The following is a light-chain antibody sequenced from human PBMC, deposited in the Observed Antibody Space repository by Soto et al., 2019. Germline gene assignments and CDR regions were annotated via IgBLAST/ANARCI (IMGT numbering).Light chain of an antibody. CDR1: QSISSW. V-gene: IGKV1-5*03. CDR3: QQYNSYRT. Sequence: DIQMTQSASALSASVGDRVTITCRASQSISSWLAWYQQKPGKAPKLLIYKASSLESGVPSRFSGSGSGTEFTLTISSLQPDDFAIYYCQQYNSYRTFGQGTKVDIK. J-gene: IGKJ1*01. CDR2: KAS.